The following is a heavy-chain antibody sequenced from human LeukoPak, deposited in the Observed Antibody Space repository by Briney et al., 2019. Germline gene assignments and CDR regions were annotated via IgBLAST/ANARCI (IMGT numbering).Heavy chain of an antibody. Sequence: SVKVSCKASGGTFSSYAISWVRQAPGQGLEWMGGIIPIFGTANYAQKFQGRVTITADESTSTAYMELSSPRSEDTAVYYCARPSYGSGSYYLFDYWGQGTLVTVSS. J-gene: IGHJ4*02. D-gene: IGHD3-10*01. CDR1: GGTFSSYA. V-gene: IGHV1-69*13. CDR2: IIPIFGTA. CDR3: ARPSYGSGSYYLFDY.